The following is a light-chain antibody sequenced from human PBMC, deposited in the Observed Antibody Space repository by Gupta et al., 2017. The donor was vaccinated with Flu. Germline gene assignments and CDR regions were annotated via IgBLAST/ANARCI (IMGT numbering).Light chain of an antibody. CDR1: ELGDKF. V-gene: IGLV3-1*01. CDR2: QDK. Sequence: SGDELGDKFTCWYQQKPGQSPVLVIYQDKKRPPGIPERFSGSNSGNIATLTISGAQAMDEADYFCQAWDTTSNCVFGGGTKLTVL. CDR3: QAWDTTSNCV. J-gene: IGLJ3*02.